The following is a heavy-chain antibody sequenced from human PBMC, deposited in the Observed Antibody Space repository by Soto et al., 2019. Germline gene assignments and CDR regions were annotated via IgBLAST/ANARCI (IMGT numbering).Heavy chain of an antibody. D-gene: IGHD2-21*02. V-gene: IGHV3-30*18. Sequence: PGGSLRLSCAASGFTFSSYGMHWVRQAPGKGLEWVAVISYDGSNKYYADSVKGRFTISRDNSKNTRYLQMNSLRAEDTAVYYCAKDPSLLFNNRVTALRLYFDYWGQGTLVTVSS. J-gene: IGHJ4*02. CDR1: GFTFSSYG. CDR3: AKDPSLLFNNRVTALRLYFDY. CDR2: ISYDGSNK.